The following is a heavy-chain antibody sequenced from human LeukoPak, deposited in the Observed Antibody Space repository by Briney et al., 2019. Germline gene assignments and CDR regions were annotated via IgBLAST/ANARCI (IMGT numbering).Heavy chain of an antibody. CDR3: ARDRKGSSRYNYFDY. Sequence: ASVKVSCKASRYTFTSYYMHWVRQAPGQGLEWMGIINPSGGSTSYAQKFQGRVTMTRDTSTSTVYMELSSLRSEDTAVYYCARDRKGSSRYNYFDYWGQGTLVTVSS. J-gene: IGHJ4*02. CDR1: RYTFTSYY. CDR2: INPSGGST. D-gene: IGHD1-26*01. V-gene: IGHV1-46*01.